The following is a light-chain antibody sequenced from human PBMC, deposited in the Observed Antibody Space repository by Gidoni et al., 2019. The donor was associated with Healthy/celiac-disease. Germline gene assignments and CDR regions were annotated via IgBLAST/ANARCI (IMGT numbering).Light chain of an antibody. CDR1: QSVSSY. J-gene: IGKJ1*01. CDR2: DAS. Sequence: DIVFTQSPATLSLSPGERATLSRRASQSVSSYLAWYQQKPGPAPRLLIYDASNRATGIPARFSGSGSGTDFTLTISSLEPEDFAVYYCQQRSNWPPWTFGQGTKVEIK. V-gene: IGKV3-11*01. CDR3: QQRSNWPPWT.